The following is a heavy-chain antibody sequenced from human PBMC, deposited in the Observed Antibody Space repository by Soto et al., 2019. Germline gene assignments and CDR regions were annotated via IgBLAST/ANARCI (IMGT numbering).Heavy chain of an antibody. CDR2: IYYSGST. CDR3: ARDSLPRGYSYYYYYGMDV. Sequence: SETLSLTCTVSGGSISSGGYYWSWIRQHPGKGLEWIGYIYYSGSTYYNPSLKSRVTISVDTSKNQFSLKLSSVTAADTAVYYCARDSLPRGYSYYYYYGMDVWGQGTTVTVSS. D-gene: IGHD5-18*01. J-gene: IGHJ6*02. CDR1: GGSISSGGYY. V-gene: IGHV4-31*03.